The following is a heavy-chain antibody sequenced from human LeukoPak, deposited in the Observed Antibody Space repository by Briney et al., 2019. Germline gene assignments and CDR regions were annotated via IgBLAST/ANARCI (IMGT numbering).Heavy chain of an antibody. J-gene: IGHJ4*02. D-gene: IGHD3-3*01. CDR2: IIPILGIA. V-gene: IGHV1-69*04. CDR1: GGTFSSYA. CDR3: ARGHHTIFGVVIHFDY. Sequence: GASVKVSCKASGGTFSSYAISWVRQAPGQGLEWMGRIIPILGIANYAQKFQGRVTITADKSTSTAYMELSSLRSEDTAVYYCARGHHTIFGVVIHFDYWGQGTLVTVSS.